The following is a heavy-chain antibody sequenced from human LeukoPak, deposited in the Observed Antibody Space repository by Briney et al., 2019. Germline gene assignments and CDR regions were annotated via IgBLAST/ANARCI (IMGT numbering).Heavy chain of an antibody. J-gene: IGHJ3*02. Sequence: GESLKISCKGSGYSFTNYWIGWVRQMPGKGLEWMGIIYPGDSDTRYSPSFQGQVTISADKSISTAYLQWSSLKAADTAMYYCARQADSSGYYASDSVDIWGQARMVTVSS. CDR2: IYPGDSDT. D-gene: IGHD3-22*01. V-gene: IGHV5-51*01. CDR3: ARQADSSGYYASDSVDI. CDR1: GYSFTNYW.